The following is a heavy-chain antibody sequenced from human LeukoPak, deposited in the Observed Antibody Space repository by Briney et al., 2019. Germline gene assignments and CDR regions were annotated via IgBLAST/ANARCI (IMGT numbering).Heavy chain of an antibody. CDR3: ARGVYSGVFDI. CDR1: GFTFNNFA. D-gene: IGHD1-14*01. J-gene: IGHJ3*02. CDR2: ISFDGNNK. Sequence: GSLRLSCAASGFTFNNFAMSWVRQAPGKGLEWVATISFDGNNKYYADSVKGRFTISRDNSKTTVFLQMNSLRAEDTAVFYCARGVYSGVFDIWGQGTMVTVSS. V-gene: IGHV3-30*04.